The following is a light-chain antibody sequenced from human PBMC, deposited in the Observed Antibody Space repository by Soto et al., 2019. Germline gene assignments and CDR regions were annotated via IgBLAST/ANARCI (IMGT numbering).Light chain of an antibody. Sequence: QSVLTQPASVSGSPGQSITISCTGTSSDVGSYNLVCWYQQHPGKAPKLMIYEGSKRPSGVSNRFSGSKSGNTASLTISGLQAEDEADYYCCSYAGSSTSHVVFGGGTKLTVL. CDR3: CSYAGSSTSHVV. V-gene: IGLV2-23*01. CDR2: EGS. CDR1: SSDVGSYNL. J-gene: IGLJ2*01.